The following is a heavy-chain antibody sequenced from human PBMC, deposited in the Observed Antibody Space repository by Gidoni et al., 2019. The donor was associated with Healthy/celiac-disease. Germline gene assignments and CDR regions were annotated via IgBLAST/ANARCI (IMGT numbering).Heavy chain of an antibody. CDR1: ESTFSKAW. J-gene: IGHJ4*02. CDR2: IKSKTDGGTT. V-gene: IGHV3-15*01. D-gene: IGHD2-15*01. CDR3: TSLGCSGGSCYSGEDY. Sequence: EVQLVESGGGLVKPGGSLGLSWAPWESTFSKAWMSWVRRAPGKGLEWVGRIKSKTDGGTTDYAAPVKGRFTISRDDSKNTLYLQMNSLKTEDTAVYYCTSLGCSGGSCYSGEDYWGQGTLVTVSS.